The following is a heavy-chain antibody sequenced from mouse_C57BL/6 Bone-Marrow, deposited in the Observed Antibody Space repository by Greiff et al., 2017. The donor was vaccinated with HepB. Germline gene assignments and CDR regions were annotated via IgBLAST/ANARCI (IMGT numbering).Heavy chain of an antibody. V-gene: IGHV1-69*01. CDR2: IDPSDSYT. J-gene: IGHJ3*01. CDR1: GYTFTSYW. D-gene: IGHD2-5*01. CDR3: ARSYYSNPFAY. Sequence: QVQLQQPGAELVMPGASVKLSCKASGYTFTSYWMHWVKQRPGQGLEWIGEIDPSDSYTNYNQKLKGKSTLTVDKSSSTAYMQLSSLTSEDSAVYYCARSYYSNPFAYWGQGTLVTVSA.